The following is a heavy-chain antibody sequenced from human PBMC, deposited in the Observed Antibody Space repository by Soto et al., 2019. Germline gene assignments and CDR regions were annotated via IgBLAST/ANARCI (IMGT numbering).Heavy chain of an antibody. J-gene: IGHJ6*02. CDR2: IIPIFGTA. V-gene: IGHV1-69*01. CDR1: GCTFSSYA. D-gene: IGHD6-6*01. Sequence: QVQLVQSGAEVKKPGSSVKVSCKASGCTFSSYAISWVRQAPGQGLEWMGGIIPIFGTANYAQKFQGRVTITADESTSTAYMELSSLRSEDTAVYYCASFQGSSSSNYYYYGMDVWGQGTTVTVSS. CDR3: ASFQGSSSSNYYYYGMDV.